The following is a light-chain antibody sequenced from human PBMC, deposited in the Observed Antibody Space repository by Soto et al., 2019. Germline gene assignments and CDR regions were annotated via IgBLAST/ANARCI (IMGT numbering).Light chain of an antibody. Sequence: QSVLTQSPSASASLGASVKLTCTLSSGHSSYAIAWHQQQPEKGPRYLMKLNSDGSHSKGDGIPDRFSGANSGAERYLTISSLQSEDEADYYCQSWGTGIRVFGGGTTLTVL. V-gene: IGLV4-69*01. CDR2: LNSDGSH. J-gene: IGLJ3*02. CDR1: SGHSSYA. CDR3: QSWGTGIRV.